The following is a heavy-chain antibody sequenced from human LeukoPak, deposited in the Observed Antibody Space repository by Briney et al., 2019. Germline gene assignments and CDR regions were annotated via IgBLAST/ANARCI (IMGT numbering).Heavy chain of an antibody. J-gene: IGHJ4*02. D-gene: IGHD3-3*01. Sequence: SETLSLTCTVSGGAISSSSYYWGWIRQPPGKGLEWIGSIYYSGSTYYNPSLKSRVTISVDTSKNQFSLKLSSVTAADTAVYYCARGTKLIPTALRFLEWFAILDYWGQGTLVTVSS. V-gene: IGHV4-39*01. CDR2: IYYSGST. CDR1: GGAISSSSYY. CDR3: ARGTKLIPTALRFLEWFAILDY.